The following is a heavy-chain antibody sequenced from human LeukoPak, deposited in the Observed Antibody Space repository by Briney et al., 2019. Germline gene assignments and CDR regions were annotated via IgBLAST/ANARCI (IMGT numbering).Heavy chain of an antibody. V-gene: IGHV3-7*01. D-gene: IGHD2-2*01. CDR2: IKQDGSAK. CDR1: GFTFSNYW. CDR3: ATSSNAPGNY. J-gene: IGHJ4*02. Sequence: GGSLRLSCAASGFTFSNYWMSWVRQAPGKGLEWVANIKQDGSAKYYVGSVKGRFTISRDNAKNSLYLQMNSLRAEDTAVYYCATSSNAPGNYWGQGTLVTVSS.